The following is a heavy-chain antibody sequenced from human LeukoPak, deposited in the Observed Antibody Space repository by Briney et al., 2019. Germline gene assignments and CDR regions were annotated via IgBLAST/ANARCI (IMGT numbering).Heavy chain of an antibody. CDR2: IGQDGSDK. V-gene: IGHV3-7*01. J-gene: IGHJ1*01. CDR1: GFTFSSHR. D-gene: IGHD1-1*01. CDR3: VRANEAD. Sequence: GGSLRLSCASSGFTFSSHRMTWIRQAPGKGLEWVANIGQDGSDKYYVDAVKGRFAISRDNAKNSLYLQMNSLRVDDTAVYYCVRANEADWGQGTLVTVSS.